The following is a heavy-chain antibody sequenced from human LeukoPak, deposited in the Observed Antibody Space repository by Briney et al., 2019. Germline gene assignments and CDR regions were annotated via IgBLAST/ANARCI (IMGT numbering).Heavy chain of an antibody. D-gene: IGHD5-24*01. CDR2: IIPILGIA. V-gene: IGHV1-69*04. J-gene: IGHJ4*02. Sequence: ASVKVSCKASGYTFTSYYMHWVRQAPGQGLEWMGRIIPILGIANYAQKFQGRVTITADKSTSTAYMELSSLRSEDTAVYYCARDMPGWLQLGFDYWGQGTLVTVSS. CDR1: GYTFTSYY. CDR3: ARDMPGWLQLGFDY.